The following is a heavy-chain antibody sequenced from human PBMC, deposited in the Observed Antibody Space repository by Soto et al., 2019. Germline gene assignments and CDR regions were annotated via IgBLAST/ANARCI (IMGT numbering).Heavy chain of an antibody. CDR1: GYTYTGDY. CDR3: ARNLGRGTGPGGWFDT. Sequence: ASLKGACKGAGYTYTGDYMHWVRQATGQGLEWMGIINPSGGSTSYAQKFQGRVTMTRDTSTSTVYMELSSLRSEDTAVYYCARNLGRGTGPGGWFDTWGQGTLVTVSS. D-gene: IGHD2-15*01. V-gene: IGHV1-46*01. J-gene: IGHJ5*02. CDR2: INPSGGST.